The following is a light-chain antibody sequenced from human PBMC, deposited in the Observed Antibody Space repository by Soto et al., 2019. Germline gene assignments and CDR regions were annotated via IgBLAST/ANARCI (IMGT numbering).Light chain of an antibody. CDR1: QSVGSSY. Sequence: EIVFTQSPFTLSLSPVERATLSFRASQSVGSSYLALYQQKPGQPPRLLIYCASSRATGIPDRFSGSGSGTVFTLTISRLEPEDFAVYYCQQFHSSPLNFGGGTKVDIK. CDR2: CAS. CDR3: QQFHSSPLN. V-gene: IGKV3-20*01. J-gene: IGKJ4*01.